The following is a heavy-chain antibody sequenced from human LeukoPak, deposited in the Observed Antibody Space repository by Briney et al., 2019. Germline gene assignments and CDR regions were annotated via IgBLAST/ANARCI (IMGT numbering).Heavy chain of an antibody. V-gene: IGHV4-39*01. Sequence: PSETLSLTCTVSVGYISSPSYSWGWIRQPPGKGLEWIGSFYYSDTTYYNPSFKSRVTISVDASTNQFSLKLSSVTAADTAVYYCARHTYWGYQVSWGQGSLVIVSS. D-gene: IGHD2-8*02. CDR2: FYYSDTT. CDR1: VGYISSPSYS. J-gene: IGHJ5*02. CDR3: ARHTYWGYQVS.